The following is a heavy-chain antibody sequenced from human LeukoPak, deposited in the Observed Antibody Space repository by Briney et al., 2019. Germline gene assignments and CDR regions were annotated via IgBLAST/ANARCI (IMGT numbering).Heavy chain of an antibody. CDR2: INHSGST. Sequence: SETLSLTCAVYGGSFSGYYWSWIRQPPGKGLEWIGEINHSGSTNYNPSLKSRVTISVDTSKNQFSLKLNSVTAADTAVYYCARGFLRLSYWGQGTLVTVSS. V-gene: IGHV4-34*01. CDR3: ARGFLRLSY. D-gene: IGHD4-17*01. J-gene: IGHJ4*02. CDR1: GGSFSGYY.